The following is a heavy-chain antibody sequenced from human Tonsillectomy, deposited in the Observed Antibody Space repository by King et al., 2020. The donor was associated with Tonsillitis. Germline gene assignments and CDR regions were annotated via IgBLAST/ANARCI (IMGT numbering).Heavy chain of an antibody. CDR1: GVTVSSFS. CDR2: LYGSGPT. J-gene: IGHJ4*02. CDR3: TSGGGHAYSFEDYFDY. Sequence: VQLVESGGGLIQPGGSLRLSCVVSGVTVSSFSMSWVRQAPGKGLEWVSVLYGSGPTYYADSVKGRFTISRDNSKNTLYLQMNSLRVEDTAVYYCTSGGGHAYSFEDYFDYWGQGTLVTGSS. D-gene: IGHD5-18*01. V-gene: IGHV3-53*01.